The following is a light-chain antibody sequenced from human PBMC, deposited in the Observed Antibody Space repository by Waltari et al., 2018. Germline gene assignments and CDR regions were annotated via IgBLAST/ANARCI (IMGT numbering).Light chain of an antibody. CDR1: QSISKY. Sequence: EIMLTQSPGTLSLSPGERDTLSCKASQSISKYLAWYQQKPGQAPRLLLYHASSRATGIPDRFSGSGSETDFSLTISRLEPEDFAVYYCQHYVRLPATFGQGTNVEIK. V-gene: IGKV3-20*01. CDR3: QHYVRLPAT. CDR2: HAS. J-gene: IGKJ1*01.